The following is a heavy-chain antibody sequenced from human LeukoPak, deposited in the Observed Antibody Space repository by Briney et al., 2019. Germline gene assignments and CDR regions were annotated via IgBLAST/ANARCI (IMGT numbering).Heavy chain of an antibody. CDR2: IYYSGNT. CDR3: ATLFYSGTYGSDF. D-gene: IGHD1-26*01. CDR1: GGSITSSSYY. J-gene: IGHJ4*02. Sequence: SETLSLTCTVSGGSITSSSYYWGWIRQPPGKGLEWIGSIYYSGNTYYNPSLKGRVTISLDTPKNQFSLRLSSVTAADTAMYYCATLFYSGTYGSDFWGQGTLVTVSS. V-gene: IGHV4-39*01.